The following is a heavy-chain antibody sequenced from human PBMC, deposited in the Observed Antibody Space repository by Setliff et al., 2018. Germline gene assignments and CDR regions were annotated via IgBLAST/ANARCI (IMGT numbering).Heavy chain of an antibody. J-gene: IGHJ4*02. CDR2: ISVYGGNT. D-gene: IGHD6-25*01. CDR3: ARDLHPPGLAAAVVLGY. Sequence: GASVKVSCKASGYTFENYGIAWVRQAPGQGLQWMGWISVYGGNTDYAQSLQDRVTMTRDTSTNTVYMELKSLRSDDTGMYYCARDLHPPGLAAAVVLGYWGLGTLVTVSS. V-gene: IGHV1-18*01. CDR1: GYTFENYG.